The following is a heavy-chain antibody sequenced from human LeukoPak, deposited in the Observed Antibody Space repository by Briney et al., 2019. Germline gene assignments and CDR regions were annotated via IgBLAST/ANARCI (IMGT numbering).Heavy chain of an antibody. CDR3: ACGSSSSWVDY. D-gene: IGHD6-6*01. J-gene: IGHJ4*02. V-gene: IGHV4-4*07. Sequence: PSETLSLTCTVSGGSISSYYWSWIRQPAGKGLEWIGRIYTSGSTSYNPSLKSRVTMSVDTSKNQFSLKLSSVTAADTAVYYCACGSSSSWVDYWGQGTLVTVSS. CDR1: GGSISSYY. CDR2: IYTSGST.